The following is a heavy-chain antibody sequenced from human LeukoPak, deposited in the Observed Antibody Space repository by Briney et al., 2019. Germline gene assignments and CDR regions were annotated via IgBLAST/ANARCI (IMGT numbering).Heavy chain of an antibody. J-gene: IGHJ5*02. CDR2: IYTSGST. CDR1: GGSISSYY. CDR3: ARHRYLGYCSSTSCYEDGADP. V-gene: IGHV4-4*09. Sequence: PSETLSLTCTVSGGSISSYYWSWIRQPPGKGLEWIGYIYTSGSTNYNPSLKSRVTISVDTSKNQFSLKLSSVTAADTAVYYCARHRYLGYCSSTSCYEDGADPRGQGTLVTVSS. D-gene: IGHD2-2*01.